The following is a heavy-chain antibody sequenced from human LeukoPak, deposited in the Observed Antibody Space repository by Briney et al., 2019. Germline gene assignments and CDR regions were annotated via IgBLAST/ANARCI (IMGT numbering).Heavy chain of an antibody. V-gene: IGHV3-23*01. CDR2: ISGSGRST. CDR3: VKASSSSWSSFDY. J-gene: IGHJ4*02. D-gene: IGHD6-13*01. CDR1: ESTFITYA. Sequence: PGGSLRLSCAASESTFITYAMNWVRRAPGKGLEWVATISGSGRSTYYADSVKGRFTISRDNSKHTLFLQMASLRAEDTAVYYCVKASSSSWSSFDYWGQGTLVTVSS.